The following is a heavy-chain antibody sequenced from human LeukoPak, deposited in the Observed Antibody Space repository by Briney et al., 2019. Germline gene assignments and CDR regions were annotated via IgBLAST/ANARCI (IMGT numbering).Heavy chain of an antibody. CDR1: GYTFTSYA. Sequence: ASVKVSCKASGYTFTSYAMNWVRQAPGQGLEWMGWINTNTGNPTYAQGFTGRLVFSLDTSVSTAYLQISSLKAEDTAVYYCARASDFWSGYYIARGYYFDYWGQGTLVTVSS. J-gene: IGHJ4*02. V-gene: IGHV7-4-1*02. CDR3: ARASDFWSGYYIARGYYFDY. D-gene: IGHD3-3*01. CDR2: INTNTGNP.